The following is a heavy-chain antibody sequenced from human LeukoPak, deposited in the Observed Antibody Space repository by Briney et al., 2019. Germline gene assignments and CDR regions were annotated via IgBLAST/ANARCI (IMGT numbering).Heavy chain of an antibody. V-gene: IGHV3-23*01. CDR3: VIWGDYDVLTGYYVPDY. CDR2: ITGSGTNT. D-gene: IGHD3-9*01. CDR1: GFTFSNYA. Sequence: GGSLRLSCVASGFTFSNYAMSCVRQAPGKGLEWVSAITGSGTNTYYADSLKGRFTISRDNSKNTVFLQMNSLRHEDTAIYYCVIWGDYDVLTGYYVPDYWGQGTLVTVSS. J-gene: IGHJ4*02.